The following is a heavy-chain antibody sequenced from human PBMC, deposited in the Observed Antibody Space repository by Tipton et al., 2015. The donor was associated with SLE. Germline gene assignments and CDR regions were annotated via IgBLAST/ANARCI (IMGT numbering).Heavy chain of an antibody. J-gene: IGHJ4*02. CDR3: AALGEIAAAGTGGY. Sequence: TLSLTCAVYGGSFSGYYWSWIRQPPGKGLEWIGEINHSGRTNYNPSLKSRVTISVDTSKNQFSLRLSSVTAADTAVYYCAALGEIAAAGTGGYWGQGTLVTVSS. V-gene: IGHV4-34*01. CDR1: GGSFSGYY. CDR2: INHSGRT. D-gene: IGHD6-13*01.